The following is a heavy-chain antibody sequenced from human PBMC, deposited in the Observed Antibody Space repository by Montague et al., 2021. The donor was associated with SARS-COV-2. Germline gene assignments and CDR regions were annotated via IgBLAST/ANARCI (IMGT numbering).Heavy chain of an antibody. CDR3: AREGAYGGYDDGFDF. Sequence: SETLSLTCTVSGASIKNDHYYWPWIRQTPGKGLEWIGYMCHIATTNYNPSLESRVTISVDPPKRQIFLKLNSVTAADTALYYCAREGAYGGYDDGFDFWGQGTLVIVSS. V-gene: IGHV4-61*01. CDR2: MCHIATT. D-gene: IGHD5-12*01. J-gene: IGHJ3*01. CDR1: GASIKNDHYY.